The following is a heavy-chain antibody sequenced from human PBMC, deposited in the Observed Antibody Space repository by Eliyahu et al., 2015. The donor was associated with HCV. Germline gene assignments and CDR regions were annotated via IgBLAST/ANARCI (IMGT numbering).Heavy chain of an antibody. CDR1: GFTFSMYS. CDR2: ISSGGMTT. CDR3: AREALGFYYSDV. J-gene: IGHJ6*03. D-gene: IGHD3-16*01. V-gene: IGHV3-48*01. Sequence: EVQLVESGGGFVQTGGSLRLSCEASGFTFSMYSMNWVRQAPGKGLEGVAYISSGGMTTHYGESVKGRFTIFRDNDSNTLYLQMSGLRAEDTAVFYCAREALGFYYSDVWGKGTTVTVSS.